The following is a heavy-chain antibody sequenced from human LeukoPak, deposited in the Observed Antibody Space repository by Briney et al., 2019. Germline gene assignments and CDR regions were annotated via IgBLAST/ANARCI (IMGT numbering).Heavy chain of an antibody. CDR1: GGSFSGYY. J-gene: IGHJ4*02. Sequence: PSETLSLTCAVYGGSFSGYYWSWIRQPPGKGLEWIGEINHSGSTNYNPSLKSRVTISVDTSKNQFSLKLSSVTAADTAVYYCARGYSGYDPFDYWGQGTLVTVS. CDR3: ARGYSGYDPFDY. V-gene: IGHV4-34*01. D-gene: IGHD5-12*01. CDR2: INHSGST.